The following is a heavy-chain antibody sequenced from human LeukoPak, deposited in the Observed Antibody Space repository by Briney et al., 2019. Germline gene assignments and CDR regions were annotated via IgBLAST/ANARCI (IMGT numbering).Heavy chain of an antibody. V-gene: IGHV3-21*01. Sequence: PGGSLRLSCAASGFTFSSYSMNWVRQAPGKGLEWVSSISSSSSYIYYADSVKGRFTISRDNAKNSLYLQMNSLRAEDTAVYYCARGDGYSSSSGPVDYWGQGTLVTVSS. D-gene: IGHD6-13*01. CDR2: ISSSSSYI. CDR1: GFTFSSYS. CDR3: ARGDGYSSSSGPVDY. J-gene: IGHJ4*02.